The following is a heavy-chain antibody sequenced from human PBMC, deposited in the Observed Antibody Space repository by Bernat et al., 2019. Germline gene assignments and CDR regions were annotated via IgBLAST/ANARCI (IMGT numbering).Heavy chain of an antibody. CDR3: ARTRGYCSGGSCYPDAFDI. J-gene: IGHJ3*02. Sequence: QVQLEESGGGVVQPGRSLRLSCAASGFTFSSYGMHWVRLAPGKGLEWVAVIWYDGSNKYHADSVKGRLTISRDNSKNTLYLQMNSLRAEDTAVYYCARTRGYCSGGSCYPDAFDIWGQGTMVTVSS. V-gene: IGHV3-33*01. CDR2: IWYDGSNK. CDR1: GFTFSSYG. D-gene: IGHD2-15*01.